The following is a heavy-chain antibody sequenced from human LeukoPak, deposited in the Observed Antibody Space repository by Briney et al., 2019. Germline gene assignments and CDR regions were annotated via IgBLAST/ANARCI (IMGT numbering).Heavy chain of an antibody. CDR3: ARDLYSSGWGYFDY. Sequence: SETLSLTCGVSGSSIANNGYWGWIRQPPGKGLEWIGSIYHSGSTYYNPSLKSRVTISLDTSENQFSLKLSSVTAADTAVYYCARDLYSSGWGYFDYWGQGTLVTVSS. J-gene: IGHJ4*02. D-gene: IGHD6-19*01. CDR2: IYHSGST. CDR1: GSSIANNGY. V-gene: IGHV4-38-2*02.